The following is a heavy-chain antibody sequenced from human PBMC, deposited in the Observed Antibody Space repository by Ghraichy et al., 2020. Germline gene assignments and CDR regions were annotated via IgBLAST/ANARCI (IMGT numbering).Heavy chain of an antibody. CDR2: INPNTGGT. CDR3: AREPNWNYGYFDY. Sequence: ASVKVSCKASGYTFTGYYMHWVRQAPGQGLEWMGWINPNTGGTNYAQKFQGRVTMTRDTSISTAYMELSRLRSDDTAVYYCAREPNWNYGYFDYWGQGTLVNVSS. J-gene: IGHJ4*02. D-gene: IGHD1-7*01. CDR1: GYTFTGYY. V-gene: IGHV1-2*02.